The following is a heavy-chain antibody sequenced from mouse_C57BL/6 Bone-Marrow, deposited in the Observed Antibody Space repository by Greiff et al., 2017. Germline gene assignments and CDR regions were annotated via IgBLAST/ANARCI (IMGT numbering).Heavy chain of an antibody. Sequence: EVQLVESGEDLVKPGGSLKLSCAASGFTFSSYAMSWVRQTPEKRLEWVAYISSGGDYSYYADTWKGRFTISRDNARNTTYLQMSSLTSEDTSMYYCRRGRGDYDAWFAYWGQGTLVTVSA. CDR1: GFTFSSYA. CDR3: RRGRGDYDAWFAY. J-gene: IGHJ3*01. V-gene: IGHV5-9-1*02. CDR2: ISSGGDYS. D-gene: IGHD2-4*01.